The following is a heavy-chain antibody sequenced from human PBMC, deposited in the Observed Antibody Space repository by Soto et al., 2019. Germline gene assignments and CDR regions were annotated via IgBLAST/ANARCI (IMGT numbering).Heavy chain of an antibody. Sequence: PGGSLRLSCAASGFTFSSYAMSWVRQAPGKGLEWVSAISGSGGSTYYADSVKGRFTISRDNSKNTLYPQMNSLRAEDTAVYYCAKDQLNYYGSGSYAALGLYYYYGMDVWDQGTTVTVSS. D-gene: IGHD3-10*01. V-gene: IGHV3-23*01. CDR3: AKDQLNYYGSGSYAALGLYYYYGMDV. CDR2: ISGSGGST. J-gene: IGHJ6*02. CDR1: GFTFSSYA.